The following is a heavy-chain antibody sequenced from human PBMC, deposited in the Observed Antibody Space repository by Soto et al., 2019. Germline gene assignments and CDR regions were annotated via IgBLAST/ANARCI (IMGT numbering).Heavy chain of an antibody. Sequence: SETLSLTCAVYGGSFSGYYWSWIRQPPGKGLEWIGEINHSGSTNYNPSLKSRVTISVDTSNNQFSLKLSSVTAADTAVYYCARGRGSWGYYYYGMDVWGQGTTVTVSS. CDR1: GGSFSGYY. CDR2: INHSGST. J-gene: IGHJ6*02. V-gene: IGHV4-34*01. D-gene: IGHD7-27*01. CDR3: ARGRGSWGYYYYGMDV.